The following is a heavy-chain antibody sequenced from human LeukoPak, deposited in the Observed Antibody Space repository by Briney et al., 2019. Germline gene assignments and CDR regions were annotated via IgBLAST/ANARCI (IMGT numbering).Heavy chain of an antibody. D-gene: IGHD3-10*01. Sequence: GGSLRLSCAASGFTFSSYGMHWVRQAPGKGLEGVAVIWYDGSNKYYADSVKGRFTISRDNSKNTLYLQMNSLRAEDTAVYYCAGARVRDLYYFDYWGQGTLVTVSS. CDR1: GFTFSSYG. V-gene: IGHV3-33*01. J-gene: IGHJ4*02. CDR2: IWYDGSNK. CDR3: AGARVRDLYYFDY.